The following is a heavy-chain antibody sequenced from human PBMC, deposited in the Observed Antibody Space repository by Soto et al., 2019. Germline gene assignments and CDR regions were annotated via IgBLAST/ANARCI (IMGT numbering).Heavy chain of an antibody. D-gene: IGHD3-9*01. V-gene: IGHV1-69*13. CDR1: GGTFSSYA. CDR2: IIPIFGTA. J-gene: IGHJ4*02. CDR3: ARLYFDYFTSPGDY. Sequence: AASVKVSCKASGGTFSSYAISWVRQAPGQGLEWIGGIIPIFGTANYAQKFQGRVTITADESTSTAYMELSSLRSEDTAVYYCARLYFDYFTSPGDYWGRGTLVTVSS.